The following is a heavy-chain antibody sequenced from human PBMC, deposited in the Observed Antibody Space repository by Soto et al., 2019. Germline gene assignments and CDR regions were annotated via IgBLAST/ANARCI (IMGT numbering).Heavy chain of an antibody. CDR2: VFYTGFT. Sequence: SETLSLTCAVSGGSISGSYYYWGWLRPSPGTGPVWIVSVFYTGFTSYNPSLESRVSVSVDTSKNQFSLKVSGVSAADTAVYYCATSQKGYNWNYFDHWGQGALVTVSS. CDR1: GGSISGSYYY. D-gene: IGHD1-20*01. J-gene: IGHJ4*02. V-gene: IGHV4-39*01. CDR3: ATSQKGYNWNYFDH.